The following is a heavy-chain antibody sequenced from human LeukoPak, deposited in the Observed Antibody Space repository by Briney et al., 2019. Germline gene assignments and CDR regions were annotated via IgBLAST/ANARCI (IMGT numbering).Heavy chain of an antibody. V-gene: IGHV3-23*01. CDR2: ISGSGGST. Sequence: PGGSLRLSCAASGFTFSSYGMSWVRQAPGKGLEWVSDISGSGGSTYYADSVKGRFTISRDNSKNTLYLQMNSLRAEDTAVYYCAKESYYCGSGSYYRGYYFDYWGQGTLVTVSS. CDR3: AKESYYCGSGSYYRGYYFDY. D-gene: IGHD3-10*01. J-gene: IGHJ4*02. CDR1: GFTFSSYG.